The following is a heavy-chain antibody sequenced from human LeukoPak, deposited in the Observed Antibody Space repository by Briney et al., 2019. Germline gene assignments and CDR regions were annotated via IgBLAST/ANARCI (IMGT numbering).Heavy chain of an antibody. J-gene: IGHJ3*02. V-gene: IGHV4-30-2*01. CDR2: IYHSGST. D-gene: IGHD6-13*01. Sequence: SETLSLTCAVSGGSISSGGYSWSWIRQPPGKGLEWIGYIYHSGSTYYNPSLKSRVTISVDRFKNQFSLKLSSVTAADTAVYYCARYSSSWGRAFDIWGQGTMVTVSS. CDR3: ARYSSSWGRAFDI. CDR1: GGSISSGGYS.